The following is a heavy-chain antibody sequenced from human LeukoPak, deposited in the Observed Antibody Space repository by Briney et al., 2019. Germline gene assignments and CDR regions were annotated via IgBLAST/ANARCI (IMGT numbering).Heavy chain of an antibody. Sequence: GESLKISCKCSGYSFTSYWIGWVRQMPGKGLEWMGIICPGDSDTSYSPSFQGQVHISVDKSISTAYLQWSSLKASDTAIYYCAKIDRQYCSRSSCYALDYWGQGTLVTVSS. V-gene: IGHV5-51*01. CDR1: GYSFTSYW. CDR3: AKIDRQYCSRSSCYALDY. J-gene: IGHJ4*02. CDR2: ICPGDSDT. D-gene: IGHD2-2*01.